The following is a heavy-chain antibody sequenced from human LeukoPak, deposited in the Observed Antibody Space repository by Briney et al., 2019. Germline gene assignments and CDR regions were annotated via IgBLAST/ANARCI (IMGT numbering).Heavy chain of an antibody. V-gene: IGHV4-34*01. J-gene: IGHJ4*02. CDR1: GGSFSGYY. D-gene: IGHD3-10*01. CDR2: INHSGST. CDR3: ARETRITMVRGATGYFDY. Sequence: SETLSLTCAVYGGSFSGYYWSWIRQPPGKGLEWIGEINHSGSTYYNPSLKSRVTISVDRSKNQFSLKLSSVTAADTAVYYCARETRITMVRGATGYFDYWGQGTLVTVSS.